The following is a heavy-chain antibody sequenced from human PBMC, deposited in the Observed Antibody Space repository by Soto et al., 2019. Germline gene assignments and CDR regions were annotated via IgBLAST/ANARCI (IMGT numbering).Heavy chain of an antibody. Sequence: SETLSLTCTVSGCSISSSSYYWGWIRQPPGKGLEWIGSIYYSGSTYYNPSLKSRVTISVDTSKNQFSLKLSSVTAADTAVYYCARHEILRFLEWLSLSYMDVWGKGTTVTVSS. D-gene: IGHD3-3*01. J-gene: IGHJ6*03. CDR2: IYYSGST. CDR3: ARHEILRFLEWLSLSYMDV. V-gene: IGHV4-39*01. CDR1: GCSISSSSYY.